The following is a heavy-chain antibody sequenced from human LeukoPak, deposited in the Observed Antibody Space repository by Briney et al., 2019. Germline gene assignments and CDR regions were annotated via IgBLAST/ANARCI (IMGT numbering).Heavy chain of an antibody. J-gene: IGHJ4*02. V-gene: IGHV1-2*02. D-gene: IGHD4-23*01. CDR1: GYTFTGYY. CDR3: APSNSLDYYFDY. CDR2: INPNSGGT. Sequence: ASVKVSCKASGYTFTGYYMHWVRQAPGQGPEWMGWINPNSGGTNYAQKFQGRVTMTRDTSISTAYMELSRLRSDDTAVYYCAPSNSLDYYFDYWGQGTLVTVSS.